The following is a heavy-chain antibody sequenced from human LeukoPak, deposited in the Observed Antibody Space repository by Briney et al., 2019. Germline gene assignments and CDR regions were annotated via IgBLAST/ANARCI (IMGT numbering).Heavy chain of an antibody. V-gene: IGHV3-23*01. CDR2: INNGDGDT. CDR3: ARSGLATCHY. J-gene: IGHJ4*02. D-gene: IGHD3-10*01. Sequence: PGGSLRLSCQASGFTFSNYAMSWVRQAPGKGLEWVSSINNGDGDTFFADSVKGPFTISRDDSRSMVYLQMNSLSAEDTAVYYCARSGLATCHYWGQGTLVTVSS. CDR1: GFTFSNYA.